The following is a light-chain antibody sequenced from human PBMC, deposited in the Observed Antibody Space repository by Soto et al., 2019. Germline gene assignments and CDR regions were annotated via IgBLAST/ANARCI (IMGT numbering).Light chain of an antibody. Sequence: EFVMTQSPATLSVSPGERATLFCWASQIINDNVAWYQQKPGQAPRLLMYGATTRATDIPARFSGGQSGTEFTLTISSLQSEDSAVYYCQQYHQWPPVTFGGGTKVAIK. CDR3: QQYHQWPPVT. J-gene: IGKJ4*01. CDR2: GAT. V-gene: IGKV3D-15*01. CDR1: QIINDN.